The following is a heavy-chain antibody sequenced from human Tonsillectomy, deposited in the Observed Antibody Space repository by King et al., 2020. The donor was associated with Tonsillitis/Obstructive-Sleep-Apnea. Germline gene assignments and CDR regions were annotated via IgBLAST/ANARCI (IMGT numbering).Heavy chain of an antibody. J-gene: IGHJ2*01. CDR3: AREKDCGGYCNMGYWYFDL. CDR1: GGSFSGYY. Sequence: VQLQQWGAGLLKPSETLSLTCAVYGGSFSGYYWSWIRQPPGKGLEWIGEINHSGSTNYNPSLKSRVTISVDTSKNQFSLKLSSVTAADTAVYYCAREKDCGGYCNMGYWYFDLWGRGTLVTVSS. V-gene: IGHV4-34*01. CDR2: INHSGST. D-gene: IGHD2-21*01.